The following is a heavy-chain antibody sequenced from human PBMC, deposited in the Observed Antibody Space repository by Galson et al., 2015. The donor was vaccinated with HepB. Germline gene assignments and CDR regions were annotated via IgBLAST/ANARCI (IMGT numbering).Heavy chain of an antibody. J-gene: IGHJ3*01. V-gene: IGHV3-64*04. CDR1: GFTFSSYA. Sequence: SLRLSCAASGFTFSSYAMHWVRQAPGKGLQYVSGISNNGGTKYQQDPVKGRFTLSRDNSRNTLYRQMNSLRAEDPAVYYCARRVDTAMGEPLHFWGPGTMVTVSS. CDR2: ISNNGGTK. CDR3: ARRVDTAMGEPLHF. D-gene: IGHD5-18*01.